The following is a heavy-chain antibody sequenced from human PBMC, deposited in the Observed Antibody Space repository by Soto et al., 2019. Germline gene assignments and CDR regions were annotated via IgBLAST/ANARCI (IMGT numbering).Heavy chain of an antibody. Sequence: ASVKVSCKASGYTFTSYDINWVRQATGQGLEWMGWMNPNSGNTGYAQKFQGRVTMTRNTSISTAYMELSSLRSEDTAVYYCARGSYYDFWSGYRYNCFDPWGQGTLVTVSS. CDR3: ARGSYYDFWSGYRYNCFDP. J-gene: IGHJ5*02. D-gene: IGHD3-3*01. CDR1: GYTFTSYD. V-gene: IGHV1-8*01. CDR2: MNPNSGNT.